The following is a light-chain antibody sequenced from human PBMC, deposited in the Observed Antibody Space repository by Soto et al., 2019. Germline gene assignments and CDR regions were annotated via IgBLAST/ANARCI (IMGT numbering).Light chain of an antibody. CDR1: QSVSSDY. CDR3: QRLRVATPAYT. CDR2: AAS. V-gene: IGKV3-20*01. J-gene: IGKJ3*01. Sequence: IVLTQSPGTLSLSPGEGATLSCRASQSVSSDYLAWYQQKPGQAPRLLIHAASSRATGIPDRFSGSGSGAASTLTLTSLEPEPVAFSVCQRLRVATPAYTFGPGTKVGIK.